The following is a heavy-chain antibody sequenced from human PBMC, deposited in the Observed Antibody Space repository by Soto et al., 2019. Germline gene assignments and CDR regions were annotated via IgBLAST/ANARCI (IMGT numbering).Heavy chain of an antibody. D-gene: IGHD3-16*02. CDR3: ARLSRITFIVD. CDR1: GYTFAHYY. CDR2: IDPRTGTSGTS. V-gene: IGHV1-46*04. Sequence: QVQLVQSGAEVKGPWTSVTLSCQTSGYTFAHYYIHWVRQAPGQGLEYMGIIDPRTGTSGTSTSPQSVQGRLSITSDASTSTVYMELSNLRSDDTATYYCARLSRITFIVDWGQGTLVTVSS. J-gene: IGHJ4*02.